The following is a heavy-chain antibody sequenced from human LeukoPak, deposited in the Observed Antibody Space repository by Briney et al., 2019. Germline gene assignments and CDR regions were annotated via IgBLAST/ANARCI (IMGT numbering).Heavy chain of an antibody. CDR2: INSDGSST. CDR1: GFTFSSYW. J-gene: IGHJ4*02. D-gene: IGHD4-17*01. CDR3: ARDADYGDPKAIEY. V-gene: IGHV3-74*01. Sequence: GGSLRLSCAASGFTFSSYWMHWVRQAPGKGLVWVSRINSDGSSTSYADSVKGRFTISRDNAKNSLYLQMNSLRAEDTAVYYCARDADYGDPKAIEYWGQGTLVTVSS.